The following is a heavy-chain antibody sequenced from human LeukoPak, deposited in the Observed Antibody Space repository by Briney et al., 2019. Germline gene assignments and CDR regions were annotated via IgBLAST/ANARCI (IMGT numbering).Heavy chain of an antibody. V-gene: IGHV1-18*01. D-gene: IGHD1-26*01. CDR1: GYTFTSYG. J-gene: IGHJ3*02. CDR2: ISAYNGNT. Sequence: ASVKVSCKASGYTFTSYGISWVRQAPGQGLEWMGWISAYNGNTNYAQKLQGRVTMTTDTSTSTAYMELRSLRPDDTAVYYCARDTIVGASGAFDIWGQGTMVTVSS. CDR3: ARDTIVGASGAFDI.